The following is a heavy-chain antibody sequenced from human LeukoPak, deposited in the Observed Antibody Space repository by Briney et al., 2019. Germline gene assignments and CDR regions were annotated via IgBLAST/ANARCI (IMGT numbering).Heavy chain of an antibody. CDR1: GFTVSNNY. Sequence: GGSLRLSCAASGFTVSNNYMNWVRQAPGKGLEWVSVIYSGGSTYYADSVKGRFTISRDNSKNTLYIQMNTLRAEDTAVYYCARAGGYGEYGMDVWGQGTTVTVSS. D-gene: IGHD6-25*01. J-gene: IGHJ6*02. CDR2: IYSGGST. CDR3: ARAGGYGEYGMDV. V-gene: IGHV3-66*01.